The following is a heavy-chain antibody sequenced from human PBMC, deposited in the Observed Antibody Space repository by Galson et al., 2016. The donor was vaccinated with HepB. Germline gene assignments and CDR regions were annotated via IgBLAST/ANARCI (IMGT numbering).Heavy chain of an antibody. Sequence: SLRLSCADSGFSFSDHYMDWVRQAPGKGLEWVANIKGDGSEKYYLDSVRGRFTISRDNAKNSLFLQMNSLRAEDTAVFYCARHYHPVWGQGTTVTVSS. CDR1: GFSFSDHY. CDR2: IKGDGSEK. CDR3: ARHYHPV. J-gene: IGHJ6*02. V-gene: IGHV3-7*01. D-gene: IGHD3-10*01.